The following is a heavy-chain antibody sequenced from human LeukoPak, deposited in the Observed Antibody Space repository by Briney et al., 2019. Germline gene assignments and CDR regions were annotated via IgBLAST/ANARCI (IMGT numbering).Heavy chain of an antibody. CDR3: ARNGKYSGYDPPTRKLYYYYYMDV. CDR2: ISAYNGNT. D-gene: IGHD5-12*01. V-gene: IGHV1-18*01. J-gene: IGHJ6*03. CDR1: GYTFTSYG. Sequence: ASVKVSCKASGYTFTSYGISWVRQAPGRGLEWMGWISAYNGNTNYAQKLQGRVTMTTDTSTSTAYMELRSLRSDDTAVYYCARNGKYSGYDPPTRKLYYYYYMDVWGKGTTVTVSS.